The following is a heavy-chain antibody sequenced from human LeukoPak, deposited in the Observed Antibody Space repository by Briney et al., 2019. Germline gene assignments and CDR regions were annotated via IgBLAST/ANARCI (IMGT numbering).Heavy chain of an antibody. CDR3: ARWPESDSSGYSYYFDY. CDR2: IYSSGST. J-gene: IGHJ4*02. D-gene: IGHD3-22*01. V-gene: IGHV4-4*09. Sequence: SETLSLTCTVSGGSISSYYWSWLRQPPGKGLEWSGYIYSSGSTNYNPSLKSRVTISVDTSKNQFSLKLSSVTAADTAVYYCARWPESDSSGYSYYFDYWGQGTLVTVSS. CDR1: GGSISSYY.